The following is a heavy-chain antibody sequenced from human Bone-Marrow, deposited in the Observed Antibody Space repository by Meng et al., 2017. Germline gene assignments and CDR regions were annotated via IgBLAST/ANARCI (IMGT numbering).Heavy chain of an antibody. CDR3: DYDSSAYRKHQRG. D-gene: IGHD3-22*01. J-gene: IGHJ4*02. V-gene: IGHV3-23*01. CDR2: ISGNDGST. Sequence: GGSLRLSCAASGFTLSSYAKAPGKGLEWVSPISGNDGSTYHADSVQGRFTISRDNSKTALYLQMNSLRGDDTAVYYCDYDSSAYRKHQRGWGQGTRVTVSS. CDR1: GFTLSSYA.